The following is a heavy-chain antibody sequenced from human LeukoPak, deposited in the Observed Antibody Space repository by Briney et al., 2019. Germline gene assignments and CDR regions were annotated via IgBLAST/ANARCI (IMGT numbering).Heavy chain of an antibody. CDR2: IYSGGST. J-gene: IGHJ6*02. CDR1: GFTVSSNY. CDR3: AREYYYYYGMDV. Sequence: GSLRLSCAASGFTVSSNYMSWVRQAPGKGLEWVSVIYSGGSTYYADSVKGRFTISRDNSKNTLYLQMNSLRAEDTAVYYCAREYYYYYGMDVWGQGTTVTVSS. V-gene: IGHV3-66*01.